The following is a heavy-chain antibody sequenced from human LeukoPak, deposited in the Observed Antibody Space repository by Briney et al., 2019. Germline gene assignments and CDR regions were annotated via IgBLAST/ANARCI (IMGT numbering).Heavy chain of an antibody. Sequence: ASVKVSCKASGYTFTGYYMHWVRQAPGQGLEWMGWINPNSGGTNYAQKFQGRVTMTRDTSISTAYMELSRLRSDDTAVCYCARYKDSSGWYGWFDPWGQGTLVTVSS. CDR2: INPNSGGT. J-gene: IGHJ5*02. CDR3: ARYKDSSGWYGWFDP. D-gene: IGHD6-19*01. V-gene: IGHV1-2*02. CDR1: GYTFTGYY.